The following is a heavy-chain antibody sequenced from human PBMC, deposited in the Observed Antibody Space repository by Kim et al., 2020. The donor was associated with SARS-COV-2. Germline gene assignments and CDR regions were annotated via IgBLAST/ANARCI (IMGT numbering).Heavy chain of an antibody. V-gene: IGHV3-33*08. J-gene: IGHJ3*01. CDR2: IWYDGSTK. D-gene: IGHD3-22*01. CDR3: ARGDSSGYHPDAVDA. CDR1: GFSFSTYG. Sequence: GGSLRLSCAASGFSFSTYGIHWVRQAPGKGLEWVAVIWYDGSTKYYADSVKGRFTISRYNSKSTLYLQMNSLRVDDTAVYYCARGDSSGYHPDAVDARGQGTMVPVSS.